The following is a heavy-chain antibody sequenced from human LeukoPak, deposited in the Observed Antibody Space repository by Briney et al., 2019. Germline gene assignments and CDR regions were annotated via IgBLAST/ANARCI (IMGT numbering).Heavy chain of an antibody. J-gene: IGHJ4*02. CDR1: GFTFSSYA. CDR3: ARLSDSSGYLGDFDY. CDR2: ISGSGGST. Sequence: PGGSLRLSCAASGFTFSSYAMSWVRQAPGKGLEWVSAISGSGGSTYYADSVKGRFTISRDNSKNTLYLQMNSLRAEDTAVYYCARLSDSSGYLGDFDYWGQGTLVTVSS. V-gene: IGHV3-23*01. D-gene: IGHD3-22*01.